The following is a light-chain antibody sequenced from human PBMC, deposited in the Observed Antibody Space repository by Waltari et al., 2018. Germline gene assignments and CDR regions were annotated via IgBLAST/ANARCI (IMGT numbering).Light chain of an antibody. V-gene: IGKV1-39*01. CDR1: QSISHY. CDR3: QQSYTTPLT. J-gene: IGKJ4*01. CDR2: TAS. Sequence: DIQMTQSPSSLSASVGDRVTITCRTSQSISHYLNWYQQKPGKAPQLLIYTASSLQSGVPSRFSGRGSGTDFTLTISSLQPEDFANYYCQQSYTTPLTFGGGTKVEI.